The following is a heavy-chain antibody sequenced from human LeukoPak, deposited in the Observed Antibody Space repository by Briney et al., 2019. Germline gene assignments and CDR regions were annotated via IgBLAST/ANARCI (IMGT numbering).Heavy chain of an antibody. CDR2: ISSSGDTI. J-gene: IGHJ3*02. CDR3: ARARLTDYVWGRRTFDI. D-gene: IGHD3-16*01. Sequence: GGSLRLSCAASGFTFSDYYMSWIRQAPGKGLEWISYISSSGDTIFYADSVKGRFTISRDNAKKSLYLQMNSLRAEDTAVYYCARARLTDYVWGRRTFDIWGQGTMVTISS. CDR1: GFTFSDYY. V-gene: IGHV3-11*04.